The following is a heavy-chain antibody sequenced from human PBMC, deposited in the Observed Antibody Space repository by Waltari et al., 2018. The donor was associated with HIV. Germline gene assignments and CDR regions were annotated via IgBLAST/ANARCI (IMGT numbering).Heavy chain of an antibody. V-gene: IGHV1-69*01. CDR2: IIAVCGTT. CDR1: GGTFNNYA. D-gene: IGHD2-15*01. Sequence: QVQLVQSGAEVKKPGSSVKVSCKASGGTFNNYAITWVRQAPGQGLEWMGGIIAVCGTTNYAQKFQGRLTIIADESTSTGYMELSSLRSEDTAVYYCARMATVVDWYFDLWGRGTLVTVSS. CDR3: ARMATVVDWYFDL. J-gene: IGHJ2*01.